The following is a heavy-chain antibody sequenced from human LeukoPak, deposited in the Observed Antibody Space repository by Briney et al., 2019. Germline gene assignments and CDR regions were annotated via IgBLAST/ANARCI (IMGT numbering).Heavy chain of an antibody. CDR2: ISGSGGST. V-gene: IGHV3-23*01. CDR3: AKGNSGYDSPLC. D-gene: IGHD5-12*01. Sequence: AGGSLRLSCAASGFTFSSYAMSWVRQAPGKGLEWVSAISGSGGSTYYADSVKVRFTISRDNSKNTLYVQMNSLRAEDTAVYYCAKGNSGYDSPLCWGQGTLVTVSS. CDR1: GFTFSSYA. J-gene: IGHJ4*02.